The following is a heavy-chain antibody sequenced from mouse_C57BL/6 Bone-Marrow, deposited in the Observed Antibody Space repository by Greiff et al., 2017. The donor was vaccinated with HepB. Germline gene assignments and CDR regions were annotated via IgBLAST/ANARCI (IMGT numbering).Heavy chain of an antibody. CDR1: GYAFSSYW. CDR3: ARSDTTVVRYFDY. CDR2: IYPGDGDT. V-gene: IGHV1-80*01. D-gene: IGHD1-1*01. Sequence: VKLQQSGAELVKPGASVKISCKASGYAFSSYWMNWVKQRPGKGLEWIGQIYPGDGDTNYNGKFKGKATLTADKSSSTAYMQLSSLTSEDSAVYFCARSDTTVVRYFDYWGQGTTLTVSS. J-gene: IGHJ2*01.